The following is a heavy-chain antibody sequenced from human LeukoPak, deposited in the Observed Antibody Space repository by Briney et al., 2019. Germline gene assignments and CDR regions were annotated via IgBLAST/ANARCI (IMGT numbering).Heavy chain of an antibody. D-gene: IGHD3-22*01. CDR3: ARKTMIVVLYYFDY. J-gene: IGHJ4*02. Sequence: GGSLRLSCATSGFTFDDYAMHWVRQAPGKGLEWVSGISWNGGSLGYADSVKGRFTISRDNSKNTLYLQMNSLRAEDTAVYYCARKTMIVVLYYFDYWGQGTLVTVSS. V-gene: IGHV3-9*01. CDR1: GFTFDDYA. CDR2: ISWNGGSL.